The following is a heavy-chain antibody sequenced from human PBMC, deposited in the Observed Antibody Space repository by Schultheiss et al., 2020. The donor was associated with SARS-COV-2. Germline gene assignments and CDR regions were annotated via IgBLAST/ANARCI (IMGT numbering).Heavy chain of an antibody. CDR3: ARGLITMIVVEQSYFDY. CDR1: GYTFTSYG. J-gene: IGHJ4*02. V-gene: IGHV1-8*02. D-gene: IGHD3-22*01. CDR2: MNPNSGNT. Sequence: ASVKVSCKASGYTFTSYGINWVRQATGQGLEWMGWMNPNSGNTGYAQKFQGRVTMTRNTSISTAYMELSSLRSEDTAVYYCARGLITMIVVEQSYFDYWGQGTLVTVSS.